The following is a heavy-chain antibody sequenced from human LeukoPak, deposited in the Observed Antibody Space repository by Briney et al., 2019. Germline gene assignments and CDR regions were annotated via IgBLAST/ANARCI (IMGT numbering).Heavy chain of an antibody. V-gene: IGHV1-18*01. CDR2: ISAYNGNT. CDR1: GYTFTSYG. J-gene: IGHJ3*02. D-gene: IGHD3-9*01. CDR3: AASILTGYSNDAFDI. Sequence: WASVKVSCKASGYTFTSYGISWVRQAPGQGLEWMGWISAYNGNTNYAQKLQGRVTMTTDTSTSTAYMELRSLRSDDTAVYYCAASILTGYSNDAFDIWGQGTMVTVSS.